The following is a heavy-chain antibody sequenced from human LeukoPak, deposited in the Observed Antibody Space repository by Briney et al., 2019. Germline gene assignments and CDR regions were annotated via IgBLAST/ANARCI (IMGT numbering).Heavy chain of an antibody. J-gene: IGHJ4*02. CDR2: ISSSSSTI. Sequence: GGSLRLSCAGSGFIFSTFGMNWVRQAPGKGLEWISYISSSSSTIFYADSVKGRFTISRDNAKNSLYLQMKSLRDEDTAVYYCARDGQTGTTVYWGQGTLVTVSS. D-gene: IGHD1-7*01. V-gene: IGHV3-48*02. CDR3: ARDGQTGTTVY. CDR1: GFIFSTFG.